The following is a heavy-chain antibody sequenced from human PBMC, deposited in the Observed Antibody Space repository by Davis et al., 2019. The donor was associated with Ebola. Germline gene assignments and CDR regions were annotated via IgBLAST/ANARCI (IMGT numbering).Heavy chain of an antibody. V-gene: IGHV1-3*01. Sequence: AASVKVSCKASGYTFTSYAMHWVRQAPAQRLEWMGWINAGNGNTKYSQKFQGRVTITRDTSASTAYMELSSLRSEDTAVYYCASGGDSGSYYWRFDPWGQGTLVTVSS. D-gene: IGHD1-26*01. CDR2: INAGNGNT. CDR1: GYTFTSYA. CDR3: ASGGDSGSYYWRFDP. J-gene: IGHJ5*02.